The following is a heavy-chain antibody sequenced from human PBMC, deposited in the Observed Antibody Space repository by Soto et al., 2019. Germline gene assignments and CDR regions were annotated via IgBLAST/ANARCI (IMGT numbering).Heavy chain of an antibody. D-gene: IGHD1-26*01. CDR2: ISSSSSTI. CDR1: GFTFSSYS. J-gene: IGHJ4*02. V-gene: IGHV3-48*02. CDR3: ARGGESSGSYGYFDY. Sequence: GGSLRLSCAASGFTFSSYSMNWVRQAPGKGLEWVSYISSSSSTIYYADSVKGRFTISRDNAKNSLYLQMNSLRDEDTAVYYCARGGESSGSYGYFDYWGQGTLVTVSS.